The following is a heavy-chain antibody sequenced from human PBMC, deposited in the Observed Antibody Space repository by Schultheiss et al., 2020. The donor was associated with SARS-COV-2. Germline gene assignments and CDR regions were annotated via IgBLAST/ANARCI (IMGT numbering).Heavy chain of an antibody. CDR2: IYYSGST. D-gene: IGHD2-2*01. V-gene: IGHV4-61*08. CDR3: ARVRLSISAFDI. CDR1: GGSISSGGYY. Sequence: SETLSLTCAVSGGSISSGGYYWSWIRQHPVKGLEWIGYIYYSGSTNYNPSLKSRVTISVDTSKNQFSLKLSSVTAADTAMYHCARVRLSISAFDIWGQGTAVTVSS. J-gene: IGHJ3*02.